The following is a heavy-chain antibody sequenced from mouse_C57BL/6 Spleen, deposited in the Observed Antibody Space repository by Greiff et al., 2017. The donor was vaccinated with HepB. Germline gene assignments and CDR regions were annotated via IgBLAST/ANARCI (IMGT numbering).Heavy chain of an antibody. V-gene: IGHV5-9-1*02. CDR3: TRAPTGINYAMDY. CDR1: GFTFSSYA. CDR2: ISSGGDYI. D-gene: IGHD4-1*02. J-gene: IGHJ4*01. Sequence: EVKLVESGEGLVKPGGSLKLSCAASGFTFSSYAMSWVRQTPEKRLEWVAYISSGGDYIYYADTVKGRFTISRDNARNTRYLQMSSLKSEDTAMYYCTRAPTGINYAMDYWGQGTSVTVSS.